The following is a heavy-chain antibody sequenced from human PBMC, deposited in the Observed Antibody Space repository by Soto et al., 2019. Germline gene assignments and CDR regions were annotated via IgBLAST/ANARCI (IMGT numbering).Heavy chain of an antibody. CDR1: GFSFSNYA. CDR3: ARDGPYCSGGSCHSSNWFDP. CDR2: ISYDGSNK. V-gene: IGHV3-30-3*01. Sequence: HPGGSLRLSCAASGFSFSNYAMHWVRQAPGKGLEWVAVISYDGSNKYYADSVKGRFSISRDNSKNTLLLQMSSLRAEDTAVYYCARDGPYCSGGSCHSSNWFDPWGQGTLVTVSS. J-gene: IGHJ5*02. D-gene: IGHD2-15*01.